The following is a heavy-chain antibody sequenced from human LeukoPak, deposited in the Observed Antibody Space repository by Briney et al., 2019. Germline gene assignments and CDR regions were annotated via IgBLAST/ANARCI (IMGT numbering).Heavy chain of an antibody. D-gene: IGHD3-10*01. Sequence: ASVKVSCKSSGYTFTSYYLHWVRQAPGQGLEWMGIINPSGGSTSYAQKFQGRVTMTRDTSTSTVYMELSSLRSEDTAVYYCARESAGAFDIWGQGTMVTVSS. CDR3: ARESAGAFDI. V-gene: IGHV1-46*01. J-gene: IGHJ3*02. CDR1: GYTFTSYY. CDR2: INPSGGST.